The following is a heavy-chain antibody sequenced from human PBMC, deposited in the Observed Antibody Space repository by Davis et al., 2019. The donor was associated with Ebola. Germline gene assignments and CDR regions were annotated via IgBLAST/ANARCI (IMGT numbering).Heavy chain of an antibody. V-gene: IGHV3-23*01. CDR2: LGLSANT. Sequence: GESLKISCAASGFTFSSNSMNWVRQAPGKGLEWVSTLGLSANTYYADSVKGRFTISRDNSRNTLHLQMNSLRVEDTAIYYCVKDTSSIWFDVWGQGTTVTVSS. CDR3: VKDTSSIWFDV. CDR1: GFTFSSNS. J-gene: IGHJ3*01. D-gene: IGHD6-13*01.